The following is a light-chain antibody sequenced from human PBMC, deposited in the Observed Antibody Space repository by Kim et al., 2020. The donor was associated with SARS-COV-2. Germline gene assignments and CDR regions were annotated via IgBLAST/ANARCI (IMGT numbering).Light chain of an antibody. J-gene: IGLJ3*02. CDR1: SSNIGAGYA. CDR3: QSYDSGLGGSV. V-gene: IGLV1-40*01. Sequence: QSVLTQPPSVSGAPGQRVTISCTRSSSNIGAGYAVHWYQQLPGTAPKLLIYGDSNRTSGVPDRFSGSKSGTSASLAITGLQAEDEADYYCQSYDSGLGGSVFGGGTQLTVL. CDR2: GDS.